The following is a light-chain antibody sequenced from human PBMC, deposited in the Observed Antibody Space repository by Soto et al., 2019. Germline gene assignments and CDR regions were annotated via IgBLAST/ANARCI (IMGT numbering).Light chain of an antibody. Sequence: QSALTQPASVSGSPGQSITISCTGTSSDVGGHNYVSWYQHYPGKAPKLMIYEVTNRPSGVSDRFSGSKSGNTASLTISGLQPEDEADYYCSSYTISNTHMYVFGIGTKLTVL. J-gene: IGLJ1*01. V-gene: IGLV2-14*01. CDR2: EVT. CDR1: SSDVGGHNY. CDR3: SSYTISNTHMYV.